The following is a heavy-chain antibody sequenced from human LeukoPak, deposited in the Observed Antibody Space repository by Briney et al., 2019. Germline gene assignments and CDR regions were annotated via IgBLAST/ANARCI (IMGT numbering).Heavy chain of an antibody. D-gene: IGHD3-10*01. CDR1: GGSISSGSYY. J-gene: IGHJ6*03. CDR2: IYTSGST. V-gene: IGHV4-61*02. CDR3: ARVRYYYGSGSSDQDYYYYYMDV. Sequence: SETLSLTCTVSGGSISSGSYYWSWIRQPARKGLEWIGRIYTSGSTNYNPSLKSRVTISVDTSKNQFSLKLSSVTAADTAVYYCARVRYYYGSGSSDQDYYYYYMDVWGKGTTVTISS.